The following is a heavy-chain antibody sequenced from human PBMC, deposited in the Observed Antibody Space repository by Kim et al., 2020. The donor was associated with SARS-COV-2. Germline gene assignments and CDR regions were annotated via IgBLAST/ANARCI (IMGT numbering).Heavy chain of an antibody. Sequence: SETLSLTCGVSGGSISSGGYSWSWIRQPPGKNLEWIGYIYQSGNTDYNPSLNSRVTISLDRSKNQFSLKLTSVTAADTAVHYFAGCSGGSCSSGAPSDY. D-gene: IGHD2-15*01. CDR2: IYQSGNT. CDR1: GGSISSGGYS. J-gene: IGHJ4*01. CDR3: AGCSGGSCSSGAPSDY. V-gene: IGHV4-30-2*01.